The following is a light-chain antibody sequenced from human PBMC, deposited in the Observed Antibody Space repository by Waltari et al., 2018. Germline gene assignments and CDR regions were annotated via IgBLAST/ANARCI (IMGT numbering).Light chain of an antibody. CDR3: SLDRGSGVWV. V-gene: IGLV8-61*01. CDR2: KAD. Sequence: WYRQAAGQAPRAVVNKADFGSCGVLDRLSGSGLGNKAALTITGAQADDDSYYYCSLDRGSGVWVFGGGTKLTVL. J-gene: IGLJ3*02.